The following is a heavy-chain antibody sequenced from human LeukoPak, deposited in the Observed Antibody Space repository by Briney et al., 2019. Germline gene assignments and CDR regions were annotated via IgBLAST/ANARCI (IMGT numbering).Heavy chain of an antibody. Sequence: GGSLRLSCAASGFTFSSYAMSWVRQAPGKGLEWVSAITGSGDNTYYADSVRGRFTISRDNSNDTLYLQMNNLRAVDTAVYYCAKDGRYYFGSGTYPFYSWGQGTLVTVSS. CDR1: GFTFSSYA. J-gene: IGHJ5*01. CDR2: ITGSGDNT. V-gene: IGHV3-23*01. D-gene: IGHD3-10*01. CDR3: AKDGRYYFGSGTYPFYS.